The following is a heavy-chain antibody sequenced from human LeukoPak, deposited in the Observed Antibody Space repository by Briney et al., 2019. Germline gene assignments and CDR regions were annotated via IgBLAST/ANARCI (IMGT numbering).Heavy chain of an antibody. Sequence: GASVKVSCKASGYTFLNYSISWVRQAPGQGLECMGWISSKNGNTKYAQKFQGRVTMTRDTSTSIGYMELRSLRSDDTAVYYCARDLSGNYYRWFDPWGQGTLVTVSS. CDR1: GYTFLNYS. V-gene: IGHV1-18*01. D-gene: IGHD1-26*01. J-gene: IGHJ5*02. CDR2: ISSKNGNT. CDR3: ARDLSGNYYRWFDP.